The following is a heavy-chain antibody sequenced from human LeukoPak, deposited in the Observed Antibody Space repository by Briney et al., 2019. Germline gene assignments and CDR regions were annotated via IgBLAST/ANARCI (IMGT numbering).Heavy chain of an antibody. CDR2: IYHSGST. CDR1: GYSISSGYY. D-gene: IGHD6-19*01. CDR3: ARVHSSGWYTYYFEY. J-gene: IGHJ4*02. V-gene: IGHV4-38-2*01. Sequence: PSETLSLTCAVSGYSISSGYYWGWIRQPPGKGLEWIGSIYHSGSTYYNPSLKSRVTISVDTSKNQFSLKLSSVTAADTAVYYCARVHSSGWYTYYFEYCGEGTLVSVSS.